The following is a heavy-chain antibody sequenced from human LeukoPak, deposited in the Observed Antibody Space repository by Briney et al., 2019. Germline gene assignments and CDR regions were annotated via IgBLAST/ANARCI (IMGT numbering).Heavy chain of an antibody. CDR2: IDTAGGT. J-gene: IGHJ3*02. V-gene: IGHV3-13*04. CDR3: ARRRYGLGSYSDAFDI. Sequence: GGSLRLSCAASGFTFISYDMHWVRQPPGKGLEWVSGIDTAGGTYYAGSVKGRFTISRENAKNSLSRQMNSLRAGDTAVYYCARRRYGLGSYSDAFDIWGQGTMVTVSS. D-gene: IGHD3-10*01. CDR1: GFTFISYD.